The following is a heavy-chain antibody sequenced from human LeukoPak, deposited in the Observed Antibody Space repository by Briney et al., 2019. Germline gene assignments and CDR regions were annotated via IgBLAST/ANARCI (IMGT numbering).Heavy chain of an antibody. V-gene: IGHV1-3*01. J-gene: IGHJ3*02. CDR2: IHADSGNT. D-gene: IGHD6-19*01. CDR3: TIGLAGDWDAFDI. Sequence: EASVKVSCKTSGYTFTTCAVHWVRQAPGQRLEWMGWIHADSGNTKYSQKLQGRVAIARDTSASTIYMELTSLRIEDMAVYFCTIGLAGDWDAFDIWGLGTMVTVSS. CDR1: GYTFTTCA.